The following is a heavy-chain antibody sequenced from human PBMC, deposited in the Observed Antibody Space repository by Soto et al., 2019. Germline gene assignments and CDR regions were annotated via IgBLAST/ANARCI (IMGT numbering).Heavy chain of an antibody. CDR2: ISGSGGST. CDR3: AKRPAYSGSYRAPDY. Sequence: EVQLLESGGGLVQPGGSLRLSCAASGFTFSSYAMSCVRQAPGKGLEWGSAISGSGGSTYYADSVKGRFTISRDNSKNTLYLQMNSLRAEDTAVYYCAKRPAYSGSYRAPDYWGQGTLVTVSS. J-gene: IGHJ4*02. CDR1: GFTFSSYA. D-gene: IGHD1-26*01. V-gene: IGHV3-23*01.